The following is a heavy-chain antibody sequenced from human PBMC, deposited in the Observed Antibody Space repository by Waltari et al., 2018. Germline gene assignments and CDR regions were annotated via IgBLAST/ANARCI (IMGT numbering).Heavy chain of an antibody. V-gene: IGHV3-9*01. J-gene: IGHJ3*02. CDR1: GFTFDDYA. CDR2: ISWNSGSI. D-gene: IGHD6-19*01. CDR3: AKDTSPSGPGGAFDI. Sequence: EVQLVESGGGLVQPGRSLRLSCAASGFTFDDYAMHWVRQAPGKGLECVSGISWNSGSIGYADSVKGRFTISRDNAKNSLYLQMNSLRAEDTALYYCAKDTSPSGPGGAFDIWGQGTMVTVSS.